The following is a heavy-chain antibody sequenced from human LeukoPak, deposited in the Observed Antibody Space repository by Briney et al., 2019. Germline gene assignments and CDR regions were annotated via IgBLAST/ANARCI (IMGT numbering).Heavy chain of an antibody. Sequence: SETLTLTCAVSGGSISSGGYSWSWIRQPPGKGLEWIGYIYHSGSTYYNPSLKSRVTISVDRSKNQFSLKLSSVTAADTAVYYCARATTVTTGFDYWGQGTLVAVSS. D-gene: IGHD4-11*01. J-gene: IGHJ4*02. CDR2: IYHSGST. V-gene: IGHV4-30-2*01. CDR3: ARATTVTTGFDY. CDR1: GGSISSGGYS.